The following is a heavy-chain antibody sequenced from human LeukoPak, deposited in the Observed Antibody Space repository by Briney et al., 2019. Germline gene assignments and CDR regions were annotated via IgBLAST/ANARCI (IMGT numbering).Heavy chain of an antibody. J-gene: IGHJ5*02. Sequence: ASVKVSCKASGYTFTSYAMNWVRQAPGQGLEWMGWINPNTGNPTYAQGFTGRFVFSLDTSVTTAYLQISSLEAEDTAVYYCARAYQPLGGLSFPDQWGQGTLVTVSS. CDR2: INPNTGNP. D-gene: IGHD3-16*02. CDR3: ARAYQPLGGLSFPDQ. V-gene: IGHV7-4-1*02. CDR1: GYTFTSYA.